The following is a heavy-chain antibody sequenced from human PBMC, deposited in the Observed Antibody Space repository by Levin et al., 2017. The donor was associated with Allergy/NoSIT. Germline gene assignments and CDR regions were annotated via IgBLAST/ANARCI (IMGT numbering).Heavy chain of an antibody. CDR3: AREGSSGWWNNWYCDL. D-gene: IGHD6-19*01. CDR1: GFTFSSYD. Sequence: GGSLRLSCAASGFTFSSYDMHWVRQATGKGLEWVSAIGTVGDTYYPGSVKGRFTISRENAKNSLYLQMNSLKAEDTAVYYCAREGSSGWWNNWYCDLWGRGTLVTVSS. CDR2: IGTVGDT. J-gene: IGHJ2*01. V-gene: IGHV3-13*04.